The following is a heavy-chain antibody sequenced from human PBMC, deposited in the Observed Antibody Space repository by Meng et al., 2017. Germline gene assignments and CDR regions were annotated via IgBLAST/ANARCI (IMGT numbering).Heavy chain of an antibody. CDR1: GFTFRSYA. CDR2: ISYDGSNK. D-gene: IGHD6-19*01. Sequence: VELVEGGGGVVQPGGSLRLSCAASGFTFRSYAMHWVRQAPGKGLEWVAVISYDGSNKYYADSVKGRFTISRDNSKNTLYLQMNSLRAEDTAVYYCARGPQTSIAVDYWGQGTLVTVSS. V-gene: IGHV3-30*01. CDR3: ARGPQTSIAVDY. J-gene: IGHJ4*02.